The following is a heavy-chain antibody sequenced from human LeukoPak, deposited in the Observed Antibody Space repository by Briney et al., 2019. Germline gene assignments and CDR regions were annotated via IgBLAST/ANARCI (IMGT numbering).Heavy chain of an antibody. CDR2: ICYSGST. J-gene: IGHJ4*02. CDR1: GGSISSSSYC. V-gene: IGHV4-39*01. Sequence: KSSETLSLTCTVSGGSISSSSYCWGWIRQPPGKGLEWIGSICYSGSTYYNPSLKRRVTISVDTSKSQFSLKLRSVTAADTAVYYCARSKALHCRSTTCYVERAYYYFDYWGQGTLVTVSS. D-gene: IGHD2-2*01. CDR3: ARSKALHCRSTTCYVERAYYYFDY.